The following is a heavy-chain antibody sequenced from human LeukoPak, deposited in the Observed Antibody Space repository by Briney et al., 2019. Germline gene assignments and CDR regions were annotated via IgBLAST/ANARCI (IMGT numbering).Heavy chain of an antibody. CDR1: GFTFSSYS. V-gene: IGHV3-21*01. Sequence: KAGGSLRLSCAASGFTFSSYSMNWVRQAPGKGLEWVSSIGSRSTSIYYADSVKGRFTISRDNAKNSLYLQMNSLTVDDTAVYYCARDRGSSGGFPLWGQGTLVTVSS. CDR2: IGSRSTSI. J-gene: IGHJ3*01. CDR3: ARDRGSSGGFPL. D-gene: IGHD1-26*01.